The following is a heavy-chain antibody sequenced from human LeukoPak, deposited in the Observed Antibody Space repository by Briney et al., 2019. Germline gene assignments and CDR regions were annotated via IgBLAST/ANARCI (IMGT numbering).Heavy chain of an antibody. V-gene: IGHV3-66*01. Sequence: GGSLRLSCAASGLTFSDYYMSWVRQAPGKGLEWVSIIYSGGTTYYTASVKGRFTISRDNSKNTLYLQMNSLGAEDTAVYYCARYLRTPDVAFDIWGRGTMVTVSS. CDR3: ARYLRTPDVAFDI. D-gene: IGHD4-23*01. CDR1: GLTFSDYY. CDR2: IYSGGTT. J-gene: IGHJ3*02.